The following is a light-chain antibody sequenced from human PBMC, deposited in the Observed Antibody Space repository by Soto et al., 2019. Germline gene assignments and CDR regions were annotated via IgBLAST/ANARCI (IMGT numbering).Light chain of an antibody. CDR3: QTYNSAPLT. CDR1: QDISNY. V-gene: IGKV1-27*01. J-gene: IGKJ4*01. CDR2: GAS. Sequence: DIQMTQSPSSLSASVGDRVTITCRASQDISNYLAWYQQKPGKVPRLLIYGASTLHSGVPSRFRGSGSGTDFTLTISRLQPGDVATSYCQTYNSAPLTFGGGTKVEI.